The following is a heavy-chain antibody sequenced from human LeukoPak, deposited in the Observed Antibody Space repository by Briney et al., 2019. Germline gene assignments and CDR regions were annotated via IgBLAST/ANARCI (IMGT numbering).Heavy chain of an antibody. J-gene: IGHJ4*02. CDR3: ARVTGYMIEDYFDY. CDR2: IYYSGST. D-gene: IGHD3-22*01. Sequence: SETLSLTCTVSGGSISSYYWSWIRQPPGKGLEWIGYIYYSGSTNYNPSLKSRVTISVDTSKNQISLKLRSVTAADTAVYYCARVTGYMIEDYFDYWGQGTLVTVSS. V-gene: IGHV4-59*01. CDR1: GGSISSYY.